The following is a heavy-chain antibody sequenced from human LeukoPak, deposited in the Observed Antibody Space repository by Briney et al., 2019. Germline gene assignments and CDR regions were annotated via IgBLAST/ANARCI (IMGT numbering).Heavy chain of an antibody. CDR1: GFTFSDHY. D-gene: IGHD1-14*01. CDR3: ARFNPGAFDI. CDR2: TRNKANSYTT. Sequence: GGSLRLSCEASGFTFSDHYMDWVRQAPGKGLEWVGRTRNKANSYTTEYAASVKGRFTISRDDSKNSLYLQMNSLKTEDTAVYYCARFNPGAFDIWGQGTMVTVSS. V-gene: IGHV3-72*01. J-gene: IGHJ3*02.